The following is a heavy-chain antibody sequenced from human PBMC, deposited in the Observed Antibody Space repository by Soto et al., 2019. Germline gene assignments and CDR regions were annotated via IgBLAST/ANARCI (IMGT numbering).Heavy chain of an antibody. J-gene: IGHJ1*01. Sequence: EVQLVEAGGGLVKPGGSLRLSCAASGLSFGDAWMSWVRQAPGKGLEWVGRIKSKSDGGTTDYAAPVIGRFAISRDDSEKTLFLKMCGLKIEDTAVSYCTSHPDWGQGTLVIVSS. V-gene: IGHV3-15*05. CDR3: TSHPD. CDR1: GLSFGDAW. CDR2: IKSKSDGGTT.